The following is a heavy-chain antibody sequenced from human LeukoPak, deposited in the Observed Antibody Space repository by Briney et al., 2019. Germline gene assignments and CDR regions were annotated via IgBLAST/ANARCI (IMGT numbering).Heavy chain of an antibody. Sequence: PGGSLRLSCAASGFTFSSYSMNWVRQAPGKGLEWVSYISSSSSTIYYADSVKGRFTISRDNAKNSLYPQMNSLRAEDTAVYYCARAGRITYDAFDIWGQGTMVTVSS. D-gene: IGHD1-14*01. CDR3: ARAGRITYDAFDI. CDR2: ISSSSSTI. J-gene: IGHJ3*02. CDR1: GFTFSSYS. V-gene: IGHV3-48*01.